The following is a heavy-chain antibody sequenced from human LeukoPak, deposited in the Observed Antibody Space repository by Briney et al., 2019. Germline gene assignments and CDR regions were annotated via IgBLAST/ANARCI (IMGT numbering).Heavy chain of an antibody. Sequence: SETLSLTCAVYGGSLSGYYWSWIRQPPGKGLEWIGEINHSGSTNYNPSLKSRVTISVDTSKNQLSLKLRSVTAADTAVYYCARKGWYSLDSWGQETLVTVS. D-gene: IGHD6-13*01. CDR3: ARKGWYSLDS. V-gene: IGHV4-34*01. CDR1: GGSLSGYY. CDR2: INHSGST. J-gene: IGHJ4*02.